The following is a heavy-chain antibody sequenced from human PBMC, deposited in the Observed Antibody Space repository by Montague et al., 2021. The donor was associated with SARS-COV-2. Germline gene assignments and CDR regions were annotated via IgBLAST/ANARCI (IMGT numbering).Heavy chain of an antibody. CDR3: ARDQSGYSYGYAPYFDY. CDR1: GFTSSSYS. J-gene: IGHJ4*02. V-gene: IGHV3-21*01. Sequence: SLRLSCAASGFTSSSYSMNWVRQAPGKGLEWVSSISSSSSYIYYADSVKGRFTISRDNAKNSLYLQMNSLRAEDTAVYYCARDQSGYSYGYAPYFDYWGQGTLVTVSS. CDR2: ISSSSSYI. D-gene: IGHD5-18*01.